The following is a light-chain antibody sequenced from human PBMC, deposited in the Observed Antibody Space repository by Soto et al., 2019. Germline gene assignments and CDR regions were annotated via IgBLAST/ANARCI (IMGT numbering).Light chain of an antibody. V-gene: IGLV2-8*01. Sequence: QSALTQPPSASGSPGQSVAISCTGTSSDGGGYNYVSWYQQHPGKAPKLMIYEVNKQPSGDPDRISGSKAVNTASLTVSGLQAEDEADYYCSLYAGRSTYVVGTGTKVTVL. CDR1: SSDGGGYNY. CDR2: EVN. CDR3: SLYAGRSTYV. J-gene: IGLJ1*01.